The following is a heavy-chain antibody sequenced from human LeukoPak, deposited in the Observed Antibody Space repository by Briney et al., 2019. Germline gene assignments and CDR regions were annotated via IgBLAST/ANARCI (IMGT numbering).Heavy chain of an antibody. D-gene: IGHD4-11*01. Sequence: GGSLRLSCAASEFSFSTNWMHWVRLTPGKGLEWVAELNEDGSVKCYVDSVKGRFTISRDNAKNTLYLQMDSLRAEDTSFYYCVRDPSNSGNWFDLWGQGTLVTVSS. V-gene: IGHV3-7*01. CDR3: VRDPSNSGNWFDL. CDR1: EFSFSTNW. CDR2: LNEDGSVK. J-gene: IGHJ5*02.